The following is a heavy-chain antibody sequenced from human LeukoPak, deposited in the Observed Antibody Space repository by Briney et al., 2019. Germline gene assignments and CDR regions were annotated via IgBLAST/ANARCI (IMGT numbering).Heavy chain of an antibody. CDR2: ISNGGDNRDNT. J-gene: IGHJ4*02. V-gene: IGHV3-23*01. D-gene: IGHD2/OR15-2a*01. Sequence: GGSLRLSCAASGFTFNRYAMTWVRQAPGKGLQWVSTISNGGDNRDNTYYADSVKGRFTVSRDNSKNTVHLQMNSLRAEDTAVYYCARDVIQVPDTFDYWGLGTLVTVSS. CDR1: GFTFNRYA. CDR3: ARDVIQVPDTFDY.